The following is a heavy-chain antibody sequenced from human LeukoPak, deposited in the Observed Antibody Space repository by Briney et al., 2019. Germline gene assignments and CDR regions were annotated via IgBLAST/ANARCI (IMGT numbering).Heavy chain of an antibody. CDR3: AKGGYYTDPFDI. Sequence: GGSLRLSCAASGFTFSSYAMTWVRQAPGKGLEWVSAISGSGGSTYYADSVKGRFTISRDSSKNTMYLQMDSLRAEDTAIYYCAKGGYYTDPFDIWGQGTMVTVSS. CDR1: GFTFSSYA. D-gene: IGHD2-15*01. J-gene: IGHJ3*02. V-gene: IGHV3-23*01. CDR2: ISGSGGST.